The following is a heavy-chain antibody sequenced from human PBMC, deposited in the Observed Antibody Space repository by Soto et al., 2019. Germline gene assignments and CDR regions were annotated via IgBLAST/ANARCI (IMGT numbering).Heavy chain of an antibody. Sequence: ASVKVSCKASGYTFTSYAMXWLREAPGQRLEWMGWINAGNGNTKYSQKFQGRVTITRDTSASTAYMELSSLRSEDTAVYYCARSIVVVTALDYWGQGTLVTVSS. J-gene: IGHJ4*02. CDR3: ARSIVVVTALDY. D-gene: IGHD2-21*02. CDR2: INAGNGNT. V-gene: IGHV1-3*01. CDR1: GYTFTSYA.